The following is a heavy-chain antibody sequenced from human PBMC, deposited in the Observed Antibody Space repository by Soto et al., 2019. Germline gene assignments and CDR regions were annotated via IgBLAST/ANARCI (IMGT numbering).Heavy chain of an antibody. CDR3: ARRAVTTYHFFDY. D-gene: IGHD4-17*01. Sequence: GGSLRLSCAASGFTFSSFDMDWVRQAPGKGLEWVSSIHRASTYIYYADSVRGRFTISRDNAKSSLYLQMNSLTVEDTAVYYCARRAVTTYHFFDYWGQGALVTVSS. CDR2: IHRASTYI. J-gene: IGHJ4*02. V-gene: IGHV3-21*06. CDR1: GFTFSSFD.